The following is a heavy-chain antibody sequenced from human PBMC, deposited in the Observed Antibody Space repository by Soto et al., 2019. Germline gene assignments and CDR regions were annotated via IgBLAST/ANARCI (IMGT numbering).Heavy chain of an antibody. CDR2: IWYDGSNK. J-gene: IGHJ4*02. CDR1: GFTFSSYG. D-gene: IGHD3-3*01. CDR3: ARDTGGGYYYFDY. V-gene: IGHV3-33*01. Sequence: QVQLVESGGGVVQPERSLRLSCAASGFTFSSYGMHWVRQAPGKGLEWVAVIWYDGSNKYYADSVKGRFTISRDNSKNTLYLQMNSLRAEDTAVYYCARDTGGGYYYFDYWGQGTLVTVSS.